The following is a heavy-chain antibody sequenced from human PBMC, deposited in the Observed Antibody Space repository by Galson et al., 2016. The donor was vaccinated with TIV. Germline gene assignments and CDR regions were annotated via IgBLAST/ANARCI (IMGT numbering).Heavy chain of an antibody. J-gene: IGHJ4*02. CDR1: GFTFSTYE. D-gene: IGHD5-18*01. V-gene: IGHV3-48*03. CDR3: ARGGYNYGPRRLFVDY. CDR2: ISSSDTTT. Sequence: SLRLSCAGSGFTFSTYEMNWVRQAPGKGLEWLSYISSSDTTTSYADSVKGRFTISRDNAKTSLYLQLSSLTSEDTAVYFCARGGYNYGPRRLFVDYWGQGTLVTVSS.